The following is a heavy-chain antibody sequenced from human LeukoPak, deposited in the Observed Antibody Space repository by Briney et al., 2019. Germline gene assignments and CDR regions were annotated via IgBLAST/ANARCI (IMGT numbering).Heavy chain of an antibody. CDR1: GYTFTAYY. CDR3: ARVGRSQRRYYDSSGPFDY. CDR2: INPNSGGT. D-gene: IGHD3-22*01. Sequence: ASVKVSCKASGYTFTAYYMHWVRQAPGQGLEWMGWINPNSGGTNYAQKFQGRVTMTRDTSISTAYMELSRLRSDDTAVYYCARVGRSQRRYYDSSGPFDYWGQGTLVTVSS. J-gene: IGHJ4*02. V-gene: IGHV1-2*02.